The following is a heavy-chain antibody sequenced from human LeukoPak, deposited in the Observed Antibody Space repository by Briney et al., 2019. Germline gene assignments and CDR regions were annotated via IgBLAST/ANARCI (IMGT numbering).Heavy chain of an antibody. Sequence: GGSLRLSCAASGFTFSTYDMNWVRQAPGKGLECVSYISSSGTTKYYADSVKGRFTISRDNARNSLYLQMNSLRAEDTAVYYCAKGGYRTYFDYWGQGTLVTVSS. CDR2: ISSSGTTK. D-gene: IGHD6-13*01. V-gene: IGHV3-48*03. CDR1: GFTFSTYD. J-gene: IGHJ4*02. CDR3: AKGGYRTYFDY.